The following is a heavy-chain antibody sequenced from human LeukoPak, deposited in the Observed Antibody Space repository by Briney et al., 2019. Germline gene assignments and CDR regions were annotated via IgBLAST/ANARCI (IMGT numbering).Heavy chain of an antibody. J-gene: IGHJ4*02. V-gene: IGHV3-23*01. CDR2: ISASGGST. Sequence: PGGSLRLSCAASGFTFSSSAMSWVRQVPGKGLEWVSGISASGGSTNYADSVRGRFTISRDNSKNTLYLQMNSLRAEDTAVYYCARDNYYDSSGYYYRYSYFDYWGQETLVTVSS. CDR3: ARDNYYDSSGYYYRYSYFDY. D-gene: IGHD3-22*01. CDR1: GFTFSSSA.